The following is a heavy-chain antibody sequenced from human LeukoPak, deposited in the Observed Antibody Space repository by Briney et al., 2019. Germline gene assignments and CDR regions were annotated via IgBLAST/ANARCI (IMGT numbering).Heavy chain of an antibody. CDR3: SVGPLYDYGVT. D-gene: IGHD4-17*01. Sequence: GASVKVSCKASGYTFTSYDINWVRQATGQGLERMGWMNPNSGNTGYAQKFQGRVTMTRNTSISTAYMELSSLRSEDTAVYYCSVGPLYDYGVTWGQGTLVTVSS. CDR1: GYTFTSYD. J-gene: IGHJ5*02. CDR2: MNPNSGNT. V-gene: IGHV1-8*01.